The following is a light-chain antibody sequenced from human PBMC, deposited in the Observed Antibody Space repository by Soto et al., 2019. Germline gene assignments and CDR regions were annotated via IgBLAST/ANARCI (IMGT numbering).Light chain of an antibody. Sequence: QSVLTQPASVSGSPGQSITISCTGTSSDVGGYNYVSWYQQHPGKGPKLMIYEVSNRPSGVSNRFSGSKSGNTATLTISGIQAEDEAHYYCSSYNTIGTLQVFGPGTKVTLL. CDR2: EVS. J-gene: IGLJ1*01. V-gene: IGLV2-14*03. CDR3: SSYNTIGTLQV. CDR1: SSDVGGYNY.